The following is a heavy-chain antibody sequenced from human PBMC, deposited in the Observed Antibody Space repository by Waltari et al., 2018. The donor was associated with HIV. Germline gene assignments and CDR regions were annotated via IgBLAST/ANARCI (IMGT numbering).Heavy chain of an antibody. Sequence: EVQLVESGGGLVQPGGSLRVSCGASGFTVSSCWMHWARQAPGKALVWVSRINSDGSSTSYADSVKGRFTISSDNAKNTLYLQMNSLRAEDTAVYYCGTGVSAMVTDWGQGTLVTVSS. CDR2: INSDGSST. CDR1: GFTVSSCW. V-gene: IGHV3-74*01. CDR3: GTGVSAMVTD. D-gene: IGHD5-18*01. J-gene: IGHJ4*02.